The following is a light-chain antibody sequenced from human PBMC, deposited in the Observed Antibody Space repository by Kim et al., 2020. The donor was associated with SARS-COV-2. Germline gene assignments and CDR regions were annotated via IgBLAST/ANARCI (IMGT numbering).Light chain of an antibody. V-gene: IGKV1-17*01. Sequence: DLGWYQQNPGRAPKRLIYGASSLQSGVPSRFSGSGSGTEFTLTISSVQPEDFATYFCLQHSTYPITFGQGTRLEIK. J-gene: IGKJ5*01. CDR1: D. CDR3: LQHSTYPIT. CDR2: GAS.